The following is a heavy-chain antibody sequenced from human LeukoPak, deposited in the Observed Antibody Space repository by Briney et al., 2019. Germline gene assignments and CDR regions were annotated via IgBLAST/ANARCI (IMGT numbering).Heavy chain of an antibody. CDR1: GGTFSSYA. CDR3: AREVTGYCTNGVCNLLDY. CDR2: IIPIFGTA. Sequence: SVKVSCKASGGTFSSYAISWVRQAPGQGLEWMGGIIPIFGTANYAQKFQGRVTITADESTSTAYMELSSLRSEDTAVYYCAREVTGYCTNGVCNLLDYWGQGTLVTVSS. V-gene: IGHV1-69*13. J-gene: IGHJ4*02. D-gene: IGHD2-8*01.